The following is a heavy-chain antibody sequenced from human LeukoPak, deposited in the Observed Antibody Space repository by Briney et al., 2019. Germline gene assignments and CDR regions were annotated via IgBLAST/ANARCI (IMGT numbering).Heavy chain of an antibody. CDR3: AGASYYYDSSGYFDY. J-gene: IGHJ4*02. D-gene: IGHD3-22*01. CDR1: GFTFSDHY. CDR2: TRNKANSYTT. V-gene: IGHV3-72*01. Sequence: GGSLRLSCAASGFTFSDHYMDWVRQAPGKGLEWVGRTRNKANSYTTEYAASVKGRFTISRDDSKNSLYLQMNSLKTEDTAVYYCAGASYYYDSSGYFDYWGQGTLVTVSS.